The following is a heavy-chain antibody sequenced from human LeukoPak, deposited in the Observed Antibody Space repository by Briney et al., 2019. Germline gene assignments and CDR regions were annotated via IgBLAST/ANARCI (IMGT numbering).Heavy chain of an antibody. D-gene: IGHD3-10*01. CDR2: IYYSGST. V-gene: IGHV4-59*01. J-gene: IGHJ5*02. CDR3: ARGATMVRGVIRWFDP. Sequence: PSETLSLTCTVSGASISSYYWSWIRQPPGKGLEWIGYIYYSGSTNYNPSLKSRVTISVDTSKNQFSLKLSSVTAADTAVYYCARGATMVRGVIRWFDPWGQGTLVTVSS. CDR1: GASISSYY.